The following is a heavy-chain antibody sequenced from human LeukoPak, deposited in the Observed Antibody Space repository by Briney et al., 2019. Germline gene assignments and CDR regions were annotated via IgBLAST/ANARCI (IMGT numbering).Heavy chain of an antibody. CDR3: TTDEDWNYTRKDV. J-gene: IGHJ6*02. CDR1: GFTFNYAW. D-gene: IGHD1-7*01. V-gene: IGHV3-15*04. CDR2: TVSEIDGGTT. Sequence: GSLRLSCAASGFTFNYAWMSWVRQVPGKGLEWVGQTVSEIDGGTTDYAAPVKGRFTISRDDSKSTLYLQMNSLKIEDTAVYYCTTDEDWNYTRKDVWGQGATVIVSS.